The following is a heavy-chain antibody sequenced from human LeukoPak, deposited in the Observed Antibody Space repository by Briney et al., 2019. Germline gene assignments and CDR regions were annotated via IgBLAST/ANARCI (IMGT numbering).Heavy chain of an antibody. CDR2: IYTSGST. Sequence: SETLSLTCTVSGGSISSYYWSLIRQPAGKGLEWIGRIYTSGSTNYNPSLKSRVTMSVDTSKNQISLKLSSVTAADTAVYYCARVSAAGFPFDYWGQGTLVTVSS. CDR1: GGSISSYY. CDR3: ARVSAAGFPFDY. D-gene: IGHD6-13*01. V-gene: IGHV4-4*07. J-gene: IGHJ4*02.